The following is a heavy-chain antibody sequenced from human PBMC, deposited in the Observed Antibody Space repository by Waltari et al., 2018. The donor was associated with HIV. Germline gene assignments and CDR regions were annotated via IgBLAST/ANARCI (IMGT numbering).Heavy chain of an antibody. Sequence: EVQLVESGGGLVKPGGSLRISCATSRFPFSIYSLIWVRQAPGKGLEWVAWFSSASDSEFYADPVKGRFTISRDNAKNFLDLQMNSLRDEDTAVYYCGFVPAATHGMDVWGQGTTVTVSS. D-gene: IGHD6-13*01. J-gene: IGHJ6*02. CDR3: GFVPAATHGMDV. CDR1: RFPFSIYS. V-gene: IGHV3-21*01. CDR2: FSSASDSE.